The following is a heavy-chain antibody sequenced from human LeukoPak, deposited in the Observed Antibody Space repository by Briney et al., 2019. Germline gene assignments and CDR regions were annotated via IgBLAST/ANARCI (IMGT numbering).Heavy chain of an antibody. V-gene: IGHV3-11*01. CDR1: GFTSSDYN. D-gene: IGHD3-22*01. Sequence: GGFLRLSCAASGFTSSDYNMRWIRQAPGKGLEWVSSISRSGSTKYYADSVKGRFTISRDNAKNSLFLQMNSLRAEDTAVYYCAKVAYYYDSSGYVDYWGQGTLVTVSS. CDR2: ISRSGSTK. CDR3: AKVAYYYDSSGYVDY. J-gene: IGHJ4*02.